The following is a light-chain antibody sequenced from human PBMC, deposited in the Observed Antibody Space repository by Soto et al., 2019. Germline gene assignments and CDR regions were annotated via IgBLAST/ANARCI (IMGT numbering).Light chain of an antibody. Sequence: DIQMTQAPSSLSASVGDRVTITCRARQAISTYLAWYQQKPGKVPKLLISAAYTLQSGVPPRFSGSGSGTDFTLTISSLQPEDGATYYCQKYDNAPLTFGGGTKVEIK. V-gene: IGKV1-27*01. J-gene: IGKJ4*01. CDR3: QKYDNAPLT. CDR2: AAY. CDR1: QAISTY.